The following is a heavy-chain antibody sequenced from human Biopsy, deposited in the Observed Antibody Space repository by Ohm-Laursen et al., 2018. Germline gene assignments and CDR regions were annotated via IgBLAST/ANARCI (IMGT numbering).Heavy chain of an antibody. CDR1: GGSFSDYY. D-gene: IGHD2/OR15-2a*01. CDR3: ARATNSTGWPYYYFYGMDV. Sequence: SETLSLTCAVYGGSFSDYYWSWIRQPPGKGLEWIGEINHRGATNYNPSLKSRVTISVDTSKNQFSLRLTSVTAADTAVYYCARATNSTGWPYYYFYGMDVWGQGTTVTVSS. J-gene: IGHJ6*02. V-gene: IGHV4-34*01. CDR2: INHRGAT.